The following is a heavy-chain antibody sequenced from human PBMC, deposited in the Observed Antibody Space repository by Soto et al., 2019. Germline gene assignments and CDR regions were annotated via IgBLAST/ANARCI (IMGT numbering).Heavy chain of an antibody. CDR1: GGSISSSSYY. CDR2: IYYSGST. V-gene: IGHV4-39*01. CDR3: ASRGSSSWYGY. J-gene: IGHJ4*02. D-gene: IGHD6-13*01. Sequence: QLQLQESGPGLVKPSETLSLTCTVSGGSISSSSYYWGWIRQPPGKGLEWIGSIYYSGSTYYNPSLRSRITISVDTSQNQFPLKLSSVTAADTAAYYGASRGSSSWYGYWGQGTLVTVSS.